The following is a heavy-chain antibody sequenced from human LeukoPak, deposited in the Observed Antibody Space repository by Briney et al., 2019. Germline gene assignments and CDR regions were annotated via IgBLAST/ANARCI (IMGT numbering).Heavy chain of an antibody. J-gene: IGHJ4*02. CDR3: ATSINYNDYAFDS. V-gene: IGHV1-24*01. Sequence: ASVKVSCKVSGNTLSDFSIHWVRQAPGKGLEWMGGFDPEDGQTVYAETFQDRVTMTEDSSTGTAYMDLHTLRSEDTAIYYCATSINYNDYAFDSWGQGPLVTVSS. CDR2: FDPEDGQT. CDR1: GNTLSDFS. D-gene: IGHD4-17*01.